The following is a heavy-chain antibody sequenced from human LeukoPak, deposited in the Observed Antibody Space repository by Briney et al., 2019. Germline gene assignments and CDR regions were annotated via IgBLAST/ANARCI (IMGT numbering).Heavy chain of an antibody. D-gene: IGHD1-7*01. CDR1: GYSFTSNW. V-gene: IGHV5-51*01. CDR3: ARQATNWYSFAP. Sequence: GESLKISCKGSGYSFTSNWIGWVRQMPGKGLEWMGIIYPDDSDVRYSPSFQGQVTISADKSISTAYLQGSSLKASDTAMYYCARQATNWYSFAPWGQGTLVTVSS. J-gene: IGHJ5*02. CDR2: IYPDDSDV.